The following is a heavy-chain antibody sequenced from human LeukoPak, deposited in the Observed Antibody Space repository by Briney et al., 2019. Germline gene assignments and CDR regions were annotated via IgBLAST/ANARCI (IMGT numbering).Heavy chain of an antibody. Sequence: GGSPRLSCAASGFTFSSHWMTWVRQAPGKGLEWVANIKEDGSEKKYVDSVKGRFTISIDNAKNSLYLQMNSLRAEDTAVYYCARVVLYYSYMDVWGKGTTVTVSS. CDR3: ARVVLYYSYMDV. CDR2: IKEDGSEK. CDR1: GFTFSSHW. J-gene: IGHJ6*03. D-gene: IGHD6-13*01. V-gene: IGHV3-7*01.